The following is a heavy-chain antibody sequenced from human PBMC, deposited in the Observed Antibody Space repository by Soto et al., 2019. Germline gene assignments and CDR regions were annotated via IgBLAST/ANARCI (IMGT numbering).Heavy chain of an antibody. CDR1: GYTFSGYY. CDR2: ISPNSDDT. J-gene: IGHJ6*02. Sequence: ASVKVSCTASGYTFSGYYMHWVRQAPGQGLEWMGWISPNSDDTKYAQKFQGWFTMTRDMSISTDYMEVSSLRAEDTAVYYCASIDSSGWREYFYAMDVWGQGTTVTVSS. D-gene: IGHD6-19*01. V-gene: IGHV1-2*04. CDR3: ASIDSSGWREYFYAMDV.